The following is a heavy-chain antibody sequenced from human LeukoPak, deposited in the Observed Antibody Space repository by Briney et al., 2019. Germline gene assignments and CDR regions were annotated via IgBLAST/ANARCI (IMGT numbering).Heavy chain of an antibody. D-gene: IGHD3-10*01. V-gene: IGHV4-34*01. J-gene: IGHJ4*02. Sequence: SETLSLTCAVYGGSFSGYYWSWIRQPPVKGLEWIGEINHSGSTNYNPSLKSRVTISVDTSKNQFSLKLSSVTAADTAVYYCARGPYYYGSGSYYSHWGQGTLVTVSS. CDR1: GGSFSGYY. CDR3: ARGPYYYGSGSYYSH. CDR2: INHSGST.